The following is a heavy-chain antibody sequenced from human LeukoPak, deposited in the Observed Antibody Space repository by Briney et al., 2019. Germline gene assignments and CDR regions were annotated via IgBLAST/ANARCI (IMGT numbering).Heavy chain of an antibody. Sequence: GGSLRLSCAASGFTFSSYWMSWVRQAPGKGLEWVAHIKEDGSDKNYVDSVKGRFTISSDNAKNSLYLQMNSLRVEDTAVYYCARVHWYFDFWGRGTLVSVSS. CDR1: GFTFSSYW. V-gene: IGHV3-7*04. CDR3: ARVHWYFDF. J-gene: IGHJ2*01. CDR2: IKEDGSDK.